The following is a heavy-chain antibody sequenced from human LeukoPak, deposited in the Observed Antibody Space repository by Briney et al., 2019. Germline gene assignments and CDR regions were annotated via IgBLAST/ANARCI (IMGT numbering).Heavy chain of an antibody. V-gene: IGHV4-59*12. D-gene: IGHD3-3*01. Sequence: SETLSLTCTVSGGSISSYYWSWIRQPPGKGLEWIGYISYSGSTYYKPSLKSRFTISVDTSKNQFSLKLSSVTAADTAVYYCARVDHYDFWVFPWGQGTLVTVSS. J-gene: IGHJ5*02. CDR1: GGSISSYY. CDR2: ISYSGST. CDR3: ARVDHYDFWVFP.